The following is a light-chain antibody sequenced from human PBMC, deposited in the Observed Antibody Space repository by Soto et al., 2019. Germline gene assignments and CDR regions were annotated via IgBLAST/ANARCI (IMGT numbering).Light chain of an antibody. V-gene: IGLV2-14*01. CDR1: SSDIGIYNY. CDR3: TSFTTTNIWV. J-gene: IGLJ3*02. CDR2: EVS. Sequence: QSALTQPASVSGSPGQSITISCTGISSDIGIYNYVSWYQQHPGKAPKLVICEVSNRPSGVSSRFSGSKSGNTASLTISGLRAEDEADYYCTSFTTTNIWVFGGGTKLTVL.